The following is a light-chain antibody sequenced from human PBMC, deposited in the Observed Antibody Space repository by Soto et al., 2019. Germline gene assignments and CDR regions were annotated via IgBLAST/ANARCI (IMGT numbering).Light chain of an antibody. V-gene: IGKV1-33*01. Sequence: DIQMTQSPSSLSASVGDRVTITCQASQDISNYLNWYQQKPGKAPKLLIYDASNLETGVPSRFSGSGSGTDFTFTIRSLQPEDIATYYCQQYDHLPRTFGQGTKVEIK. CDR3: QQYDHLPRT. CDR2: DAS. CDR1: QDISNY. J-gene: IGKJ1*01.